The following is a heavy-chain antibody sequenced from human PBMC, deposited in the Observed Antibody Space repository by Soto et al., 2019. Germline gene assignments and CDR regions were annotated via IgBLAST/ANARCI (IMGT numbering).Heavy chain of an antibody. CDR2: INADNGNT. D-gene: IGHD3-22*01. CDR3: ARGNRDPQYDSEYSDYYDAFDM. CDR1: GYTFTAYA. J-gene: IGHJ3*02. Sequence: QVQLVQSGAEVKKPGASVKVSCKASGYTFTAYAMHWVRQGPGQSLEWMGWINADNGNTKYSQKFQGRVTITRDTFASTAYMELSGLRFEDTAVYYCARGNRDPQYDSEYSDYYDAFDMWGQGSMVTVSS. V-gene: IGHV1-3*01.